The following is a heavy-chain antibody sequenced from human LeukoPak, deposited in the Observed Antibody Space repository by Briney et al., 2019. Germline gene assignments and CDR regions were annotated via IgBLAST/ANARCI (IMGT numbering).Heavy chain of an antibody. V-gene: IGHV4-59*01. J-gene: IGHJ5*01. CDR2: INYSGST. Sequence: SETLSLTCTVSGGSISSYYWSWIRQPPGKGLEWIGYINYSGSTNYNPSLKSRVTISVDTSKNQFSLKLSSVTAADTAVYYCARGYSTFDFWGQGTLLTVSS. CDR1: GGSISSYY. CDR3: ARGYSTFDF. D-gene: IGHD5-12*01.